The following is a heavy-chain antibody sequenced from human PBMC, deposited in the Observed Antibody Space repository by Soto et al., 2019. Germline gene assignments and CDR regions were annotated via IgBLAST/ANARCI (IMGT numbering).Heavy chain of an antibody. V-gene: IGHV4-59*12. CDR1: GDYISSYY. CDR3: ARVRSDGWFWAFDF. J-gene: IGHJ3*01. Sequence: SETLSLTCTASGDYISSYYWSWIRQPPGKGLEWIGYMYHSGSTNYNPSLKSRVTISIDRSKTQFSLKLSSVTAADTAVYYCARVRSDGWFWAFDFWGQGTMVTVSS. D-gene: IGHD6-19*01. CDR2: MYHSGST.